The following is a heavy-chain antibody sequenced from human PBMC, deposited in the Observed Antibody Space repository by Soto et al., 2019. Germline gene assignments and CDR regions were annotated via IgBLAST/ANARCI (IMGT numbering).Heavy chain of an antibody. CDR2: IIPIFGTA. J-gene: IGHJ4*02. Sequence: QVQLVQSGAEVKKPGSSGKVSCKASGGTFSSYAISWVRQAPGQGLEWMGGIIPIFGTANYAQKFQGRVTITADESARTAYMELSSRRSEDTAVYCCERGGLGVYCSSTSCERFDYCGQGTLVPVS. CDR3: ERGGLGVYCSSTSCERFDY. CDR1: GGTFSSYA. V-gene: IGHV1-69*01. D-gene: IGHD2-2*01.